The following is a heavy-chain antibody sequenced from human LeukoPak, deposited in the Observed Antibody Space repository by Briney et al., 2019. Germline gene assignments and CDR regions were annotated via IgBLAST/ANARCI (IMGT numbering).Heavy chain of an antibody. V-gene: IGHV3-21*04. J-gene: IGHJ6*03. CDR1: GFTFRTYS. Sequence: GGSLRLSCAASGFTFRTYSMNWIRQAPGKGLEWISSINSDALWIYYADSVRGRFTVSRDNAKNSLYLQMNSLRAEDTALYYCAKGTASIPIYMDVWGKGTTVTISS. CDR2: INSDALWI. CDR3: AKGTASIPIYMDV. D-gene: IGHD6-6*01.